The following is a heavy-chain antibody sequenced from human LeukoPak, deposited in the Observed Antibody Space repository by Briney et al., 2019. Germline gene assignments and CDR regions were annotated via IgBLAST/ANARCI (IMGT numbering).Heavy chain of an antibody. J-gene: IGHJ5*02. CDR2: IYYSGST. Sequence: SETLSLTCTVSGGSISSYYWSWIRQPPGKGLEWIGYIYYSGSTNYNPSLKSRVTISVDTSKNQFSLKLSSVTAADTAVYYCARDRSDNYYGSGSYYDNWFDPWGQGTLVTVSS. CDR3: ARDRSDNYYGSGSYYDNWFDP. CDR1: GGSISSYY. D-gene: IGHD3-10*01. V-gene: IGHV4-59*12.